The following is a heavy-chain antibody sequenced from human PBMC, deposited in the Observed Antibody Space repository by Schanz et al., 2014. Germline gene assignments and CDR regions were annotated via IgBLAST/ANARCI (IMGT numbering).Heavy chain of an antibody. J-gene: IGHJ4*02. CDR3: ARDQSPYTNAADVRYFDY. D-gene: IGHD2-2*02. Sequence: QVQLVQSGAEVKKPGASVKVSCKASGYSFISHAIHWVRQAPGQRLEWMGWINAANGNTRYSQKFQGRVTITRDTSASTAYMELSSLRSEDTAVYYCARDQSPYTNAADVRYFDYWGQGSLVTVSS. CDR2: INAANGNT. CDR1: GYSFISHA. V-gene: IGHV1-3*01.